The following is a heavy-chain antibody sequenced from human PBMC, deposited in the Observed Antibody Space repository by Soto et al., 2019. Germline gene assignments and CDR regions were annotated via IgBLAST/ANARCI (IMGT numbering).Heavy chain of an antibody. J-gene: IGHJ4*02. CDR2: ISYDGSNK. V-gene: IGHV3-30*18. D-gene: IGHD3-22*01. CDR3: AKEFGSGYYYVFDY. CDR1: GFSFSNYG. Sequence: QVQLVESGGGVVQPGRSLRLSCAASGFSFSNYGMHWVRQAPGKGLEWVAVISYDGSNKYYADSVKGRLTISRDNSKNTLYLQMSTLRPDDTAVYYCAKEFGSGYYYVFDYWGQGTLVTVSS.